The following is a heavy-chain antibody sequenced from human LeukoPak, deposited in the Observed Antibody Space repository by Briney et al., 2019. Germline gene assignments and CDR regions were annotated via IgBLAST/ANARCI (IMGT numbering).Heavy chain of an antibody. J-gene: IGHJ4*02. CDR2: ISGSGGST. CDR1: GFTFSSYA. D-gene: IGHD1-26*01. CDR3: AKGGKWDVTPFDY. V-gene: IGHV3-23*01. Sequence: GGSLRLSCAASGFTFSSYAMSWVRQAPGKGLEWVSGISGSGGSTYYADSVKGRFTISRDNSKNTLYPQVNSLRAEDTAVYYCAKGGKWDVTPFDYWGQGTLVTVSS.